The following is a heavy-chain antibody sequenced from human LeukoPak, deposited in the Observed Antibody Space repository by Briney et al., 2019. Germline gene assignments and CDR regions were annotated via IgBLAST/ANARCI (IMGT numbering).Heavy chain of an antibody. D-gene: IGHD5-18*01. V-gene: IGHV1-69*06. CDR2: IIPISGTA. CDR1: GGTFSSYA. Sequence: SVKVSCKASGGTFSSYAISWVRQAPGQGLEWTGGIIPISGTANYAQKFQGRVTITADKSTSTAYMELSSLRSEDTAVYYCARQGYGGGAFDIWGQGTMVTVSS. CDR3: ARQGYGGGAFDI. J-gene: IGHJ3*02.